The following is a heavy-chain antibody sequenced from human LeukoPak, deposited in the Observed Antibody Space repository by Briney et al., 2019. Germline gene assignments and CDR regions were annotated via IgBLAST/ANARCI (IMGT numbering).Heavy chain of an antibody. D-gene: IGHD2-2*01. V-gene: IGHV3-30*14. CDR3: ARATGSTSRYYYYGMDV. Sequence: GGSLRLSCAASGFTFSGYPMHWVRQAPGKGLDWVAIISDDGGRKFYADSVEGRFTISRDNSKNTLYFQMNSLRAEDTAVYYCARATGSTSRYYYYGMDVWGQGTTVTVSS. CDR1: GFTFSGYP. CDR2: ISDDGGRK. J-gene: IGHJ6*02.